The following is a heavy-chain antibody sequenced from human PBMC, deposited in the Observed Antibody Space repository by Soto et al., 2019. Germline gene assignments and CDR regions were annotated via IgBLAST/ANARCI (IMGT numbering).Heavy chain of an antibody. CDR3: AKDEGYGAYDY. J-gene: IGHJ4*02. CDR1: GFTFSSYA. CDR2: ISGSGGSI. Sequence: PGGSLRLFCAASGFTFSSYAMSRVRQAPGKGLEWVSAISGSGGSIYYADSVKGRFTISRDNSKNTLYLQMDSLRVEDTAIYDCAKDEGYGAYDYWGQGTLVTVSS. V-gene: IGHV3-23*01. D-gene: IGHD2-8*01.